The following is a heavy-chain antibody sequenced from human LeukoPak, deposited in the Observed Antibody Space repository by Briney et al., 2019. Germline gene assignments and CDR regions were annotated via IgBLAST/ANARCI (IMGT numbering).Heavy chain of an antibody. CDR1: GGSFSGYY. CDR2: INHSGST. Sequence: ETSETLSLTCAVYGGSFSGYYWSWIRQPPGKGLEWIGEINHSGSTNYNPSLKSRVTISVDTSKNQFSLKLSSVTAADTAVYYCARGGKKRAAAGTPVVYWGQGTLVTVSS. J-gene: IGHJ4*02. D-gene: IGHD6-13*01. CDR3: ARGGKKRAAAGTPVVY. V-gene: IGHV4-34*01.